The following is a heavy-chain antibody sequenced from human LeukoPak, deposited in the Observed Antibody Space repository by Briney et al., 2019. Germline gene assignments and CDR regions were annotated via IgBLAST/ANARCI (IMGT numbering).Heavy chain of an antibody. Sequence: GGSLRLSCAASGFTLNDYAMHWVRQAPGKGLEWVSGIGWNSVARGYADSVRGRFTISRDNAKNSLYLQMNSLRPEDTALYYCTKRARKGIGAAGDGYDVWGQGTMVTVSS. CDR3: TKRARKGIGAAGDGYDV. CDR2: IGWNSVAR. CDR1: GFTLNDYA. J-gene: IGHJ3*01. V-gene: IGHV3-9*01. D-gene: IGHD6-13*01.